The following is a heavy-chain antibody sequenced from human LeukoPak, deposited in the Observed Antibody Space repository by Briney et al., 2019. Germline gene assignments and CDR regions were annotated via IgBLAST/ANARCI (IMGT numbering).Heavy chain of an antibody. Sequence: PSQTLSLTCTVSGGSIKSYYWSWIRQPPGKGLEWIGYIYYSGSTNYNPSLKSRVTISLDTSKNQFSLKLNSVTAADTAVYYCASAIVIPSWAFDIWGQGTMVTVSS. CDR3: ASAIVIPSWAFDI. CDR1: GGSIKSYY. D-gene: IGHD2/OR15-2a*01. CDR2: IYYSGST. V-gene: IGHV4-59*01. J-gene: IGHJ3*02.